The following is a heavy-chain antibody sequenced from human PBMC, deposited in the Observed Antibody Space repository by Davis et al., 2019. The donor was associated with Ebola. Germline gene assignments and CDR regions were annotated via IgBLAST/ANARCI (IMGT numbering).Heavy chain of an antibody. CDR2: IYYSGST. Sequence: MPSETLSLTCTVSGGSIISSSSYWGWIRQPPRKGLEWIGSIYYSGSTYYNPSLKSRVTISVDTSKNQFSLKLSSVTAADTAVYYCARHRYSYGDNWFDPWGQGTLVTVSS. D-gene: IGHD5-18*01. J-gene: IGHJ5*02. CDR1: GGSIISSSSY. CDR3: ARHRYSYGDNWFDP. V-gene: IGHV4-39*01.